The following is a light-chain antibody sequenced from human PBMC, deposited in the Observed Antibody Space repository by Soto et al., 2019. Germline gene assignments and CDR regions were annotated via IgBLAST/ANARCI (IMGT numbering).Light chain of an antibody. J-gene: IGKJ2*01. Sequence: DIQMTQSPSSLSASVGDTVTITCRASQSISTFLNWYQQKPGKAPQLLIYAASSLQSGVPSRFSGSGYGTDFTLTIRSLQPEDFATYSCQQSNTIPYTFGQGTKLEIK. V-gene: IGKV1-39*01. CDR2: AAS. CDR1: QSISTF. CDR3: QQSNTIPYT.